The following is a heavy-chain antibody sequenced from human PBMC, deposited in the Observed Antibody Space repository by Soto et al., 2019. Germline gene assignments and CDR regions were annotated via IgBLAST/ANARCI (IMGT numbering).Heavy chain of an antibody. V-gene: IGHV3-21*02. Sequence: EVKLVESGGGLVAPGGSLRLSCVASGFTLTTYTMNWVRQAPGTGLEWVASINGRSNYKYYSDSVKGRFTNSRDNAQNSLFLQMGRLGPEDTAIYYCVREDGVVGVSSAFDSWGQGTLVTVSS. D-gene: IGHD2-15*01. J-gene: IGHJ4*02. CDR1: GFTLTTYT. CDR2: INGRSNYK. CDR3: VREDGVVGVSSAFDS.